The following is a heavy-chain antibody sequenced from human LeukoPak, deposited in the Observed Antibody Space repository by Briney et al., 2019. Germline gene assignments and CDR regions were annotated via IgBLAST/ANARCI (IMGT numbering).Heavy chain of an antibody. V-gene: IGHV3-23*01. Sequence: GGSLRLSCAASGFTFSSYAMSWVRQAPGKGLEWVSAISGSGGSTYYADSVKGRFTISRDNSKNTLYLQMNSLRAEDTAVYYCAKKGSSSWLGYYYYGMDVWGQGTTVTVSS. CDR2: ISGSGGST. D-gene: IGHD6-13*01. CDR1: GFTFSSYA. J-gene: IGHJ6*02. CDR3: AKKGSSSWLGYYYYGMDV.